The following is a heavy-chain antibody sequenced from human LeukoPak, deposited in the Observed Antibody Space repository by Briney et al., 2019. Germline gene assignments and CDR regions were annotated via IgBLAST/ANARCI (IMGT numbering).Heavy chain of an antibody. Sequence: SQTLSLTCTVSGGSISSGDYYWSWIRQPPGKVLGWIRYSYYRGATYYHPSLQSRITISVDTSKNQFSLNLSSVTAADTAVYFCARLTRDSDSSGYYFDYWGQGLLVTVSS. CDR1: GGSISSGDYY. CDR3: ARLTRDSDSSGYYFDY. D-gene: IGHD3-22*01. V-gene: IGHV4-30-4*01. J-gene: IGHJ4*02. CDR2: SYYRGAT.